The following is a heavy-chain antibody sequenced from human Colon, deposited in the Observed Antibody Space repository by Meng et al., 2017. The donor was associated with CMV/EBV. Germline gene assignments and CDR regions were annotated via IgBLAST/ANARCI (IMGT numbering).Heavy chain of an antibody. CDR1: GFTFNTYR. V-gene: IGHV1-3*04. Sequence: SSKASGFTFNTYRIHWVRQAPGQRLEWMGWGNTGNGNTKYSRNFQGRVTITRDSSATTTYMELNSLTSEDTAVYYCARGYTSGCRDYWGQGTLVTVSS. D-gene: IGHD6-19*01. CDR3: ARGYTSGCRDY. CDR2: GNTGNGNT. J-gene: IGHJ4*02.